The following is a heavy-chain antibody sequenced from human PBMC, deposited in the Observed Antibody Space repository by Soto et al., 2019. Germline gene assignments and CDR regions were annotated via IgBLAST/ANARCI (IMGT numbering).Heavy chain of an antibody. V-gene: IGHV3-74*01. CDR1: GFTFSNYW. CDR3: VRDSHGDY. Sequence: EVQLVESGGGQVQPGGSLRLSCAGSGFTFSNYWMHWVRQAPGKGLEWVSRIDHDGPTDYADSVRGRFTISRDNAENTLYLQMNSLRPEDTAVYYCVRDSHGDYWGQGTLVTVSS. J-gene: IGHJ4*02. CDR2: IDHDGPT.